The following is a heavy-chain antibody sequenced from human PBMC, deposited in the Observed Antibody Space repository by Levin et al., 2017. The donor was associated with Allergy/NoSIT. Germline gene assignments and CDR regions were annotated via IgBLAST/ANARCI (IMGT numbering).Heavy chain of an antibody. D-gene: IGHD7-27*01. CDR2: ILNSGNT. V-gene: IGHV4-4*07. J-gene: IGHJ4*02. CDR3: ARERTGGLFDY. CDR1: GGSVTKYY. Sequence: PSQTLSLTCTVSGGSVTKYYWGWVRQPAGQGLEWIGRILNSGNTNYNPSLKSRVTMSVDTSKNQFSLKMSSVTAADTAVYYCARERTGGLFDYWGQGTLVTVSS.